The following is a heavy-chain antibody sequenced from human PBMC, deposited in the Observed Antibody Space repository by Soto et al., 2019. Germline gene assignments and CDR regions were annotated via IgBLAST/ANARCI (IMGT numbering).Heavy chain of an antibody. CDR1: GGSISSGGYY. Sequence: QVQLQESGPGLVKPSQTLSLTCTVSGGSISSGGYYWSWIRQHPGKGLEWIGYIYYSGSTYYNPSLMNRVTISVARSKNQFSLKLSSVAAADTAVYYCASYCITYVRGVINAFDIWGQGTMVTVSS. CDR3: ASYCITYVRGVINAFDI. D-gene: IGHD3-10*02. J-gene: IGHJ3*02. V-gene: IGHV4-31*03. CDR2: IYYSGST.